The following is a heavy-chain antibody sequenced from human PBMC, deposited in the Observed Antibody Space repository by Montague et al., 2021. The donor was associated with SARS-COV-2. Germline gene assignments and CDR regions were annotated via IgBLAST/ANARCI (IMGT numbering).Heavy chain of an antibody. CDR2: IYYNGNT. Sequence: SETLSLTCTVSGCSITNNIYPLACFCQTPGKGLAWLGSIYYNGNTYYIPSLKSRVTKSVVTSKNHFTLKLSSVTAAETAVYYCARLKRYFDSSGSPSAFDFSEQGTKITVSS. CDR1: GCSITNNIYP. CDR3: ARLKRYFDSSGSPSAFDF. V-gene: IGHV4-39*02. D-gene: IGHD3-22*01. J-gene: IGHJ3*01.